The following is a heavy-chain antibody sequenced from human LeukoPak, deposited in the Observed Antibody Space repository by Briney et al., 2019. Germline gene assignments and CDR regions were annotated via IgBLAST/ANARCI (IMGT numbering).Heavy chain of an antibody. CDR2: ISSNRTT. V-gene: IGHV3-48*01. J-gene: IGHJ4*02. Sequence: GGSLRLSCAAAGFTFSSYSMNWVRQAPGKGLEWVSYISSNRTTIYTDSVKGRFTISRDNSKNTLYLQMNSLRAEDTAVYYCAKDVGDCGGDCYSVDYWGQGTLVTVAS. CDR1: GFTFSSYS. CDR3: AKDVGDCGGDCYSVDY. D-gene: IGHD2-21*02.